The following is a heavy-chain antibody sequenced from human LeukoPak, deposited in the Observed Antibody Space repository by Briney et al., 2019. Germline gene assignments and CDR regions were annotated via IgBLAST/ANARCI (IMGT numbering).Heavy chain of an antibody. CDR1: GFKFSDHN. CDR3: ARMGYNYGYRGFDH. Sequence: GGSLRLSCAASGFKFSDHNMNWVRQAPGKGLEWVAAINGDGTQKFYVDSMEGRFTISRDNAKNSLYLQMNSLRAEDTAVYYCARMGYNYGYRGFDHWGQGTLVTVSS. J-gene: IGHJ4*02. D-gene: IGHD5-18*01. V-gene: IGHV3-7*02. CDR2: INGDGTQK.